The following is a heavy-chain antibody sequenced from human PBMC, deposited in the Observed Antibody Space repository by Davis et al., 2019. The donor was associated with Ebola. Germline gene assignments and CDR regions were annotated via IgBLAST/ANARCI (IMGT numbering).Heavy chain of an antibody. V-gene: IGHV3-7*01. CDR2: IKQDGSEQ. D-gene: IGHD3-10*01. CDR1: GFTFSSYW. Sequence: GESLKISCAASGFTFSSYWMSWVRQAPGKGLEWMANIKQDGSEQYYVDSVKGRFTLSRDNAKNSLYLQMNSLRAEDTAVYYCARLGSYSEFDYWGQGTLVTVSS. CDR3: ARLGSYSEFDY. J-gene: IGHJ4*02.